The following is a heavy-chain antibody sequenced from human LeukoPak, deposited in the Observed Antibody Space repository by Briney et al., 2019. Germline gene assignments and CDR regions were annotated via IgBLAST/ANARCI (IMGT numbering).Heavy chain of an antibody. D-gene: IGHD3-22*01. CDR1: GFSLTTSAAC. CDR3: AHSYDTGGHYYSRFDY. V-gene: IGHV2-5*01. CDR2: IYWNDHK. Sequence: KVSGPALVNPTQTLTLTCTFSGFSLTTSAACVGLIRQPPGKALEWLSLIYWNDHKPYSRALRSRLTVTKDTSKNQVVLTMTNMDPVDTATYYCAHSYDTGGHYYSRFDYWGQGTLVTVSS. J-gene: IGHJ4*02.